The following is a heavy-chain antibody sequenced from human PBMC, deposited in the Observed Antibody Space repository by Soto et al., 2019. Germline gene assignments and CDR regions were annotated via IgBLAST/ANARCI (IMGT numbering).Heavy chain of an antibody. V-gene: IGHV3-30-3*01. D-gene: IGHD2-15*01. CDR3: ARDACSGGSCYSSHYYYYGMDV. CDR2: ISYDGSNK. CDR1: GFTFSSYA. Sequence: QVQLVESGGGVVQPGTSLRLSCAASGFTFSSYAMHWVRQAPGKGLEWVAVISYDGSNKYYADSVKGRFTISRDNSKNTLYLQMNSLRAEDTAVYYCARDACSGGSCYSSHYYYYGMDVWGQGTTVTVSS. J-gene: IGHJ6*02.